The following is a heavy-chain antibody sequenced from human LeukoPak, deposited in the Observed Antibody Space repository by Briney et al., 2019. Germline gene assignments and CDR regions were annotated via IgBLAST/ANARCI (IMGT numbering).Heavy chain of an antibody. CDR1: GFTFSSYG. D-gene: IGHD3-22*01. J-gene: IGHJ4*02. Sequence: GGSLRLSCAASGFTFSSYGMHWVRQAPGKGLEWVAFIRYDGSNKYYADSVKGRFTISRDNSKNTLYLQMNSLRAEDTAVYYCAKEGTMIVVVPFFDYWGQGTLVTVSS. CDR3: AKEGTMIVVVPFFDY. CDR2: IRYDGSNK. V-gene: IGHV3-30*02.